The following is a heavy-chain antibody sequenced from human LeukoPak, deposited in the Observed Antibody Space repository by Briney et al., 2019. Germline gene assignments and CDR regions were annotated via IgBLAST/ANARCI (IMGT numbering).Heavy chain of an antibody. CDR1: GGSISSSSYY. V-gene: IGHV4-39*07. CDR2: IYYSGST. J-gene: IGHJ5*02. CDR3: ARLREPPGFGWFDP. Sequence: SETLSLTRTVSGGSISSSSYYWGWIRQPPGKGLEWIGSIYYSGSTNYNPSLKSRVTISVDTSKNQFSLKLSSVTAADTAVYYCARLREPPGFGWFDPWGQGTLVTVSS. D-gene: IGHD3-3*01.